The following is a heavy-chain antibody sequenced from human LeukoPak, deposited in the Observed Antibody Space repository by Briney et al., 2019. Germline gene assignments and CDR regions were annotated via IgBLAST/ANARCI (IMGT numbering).Heavy chain of an antibody. J-gene: IGHJ4*02. CDR2: IKQDGSEK. D-gene: IGHD3-10*01. CDR3: ARGLYGSGSYHNFDY. V-gene: IGHV3-7*04. Sequence: SWVRQAPGKGLEWVANIKQDGSEKYYVDSVKGRFTISRDNAKNSLYLQMNSLRAEDTAVYYCARGLYGSGSYHNFDYWGQGTLVTVSS.